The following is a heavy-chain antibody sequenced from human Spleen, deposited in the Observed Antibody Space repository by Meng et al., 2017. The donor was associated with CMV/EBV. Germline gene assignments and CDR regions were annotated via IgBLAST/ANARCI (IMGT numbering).Heavy chain of an antibody. CDR3: ARAHTELVISDGSWFDP. V-gene: IGHV4-34*04. Sequence: SDTLSLTFAVYGASFSGYYWSWIRQPPGKGLEWSGEINHSGSANHNPSLKSRATILGDTSKNQFPLKLTSVTAADTVLYYCARAHTELVISDGSWFDPWGQGTLVTVSS. CDR1: GASFSGYY. D-gene: IGHD2-2*01. CDR2: INHSGSA. J-gene: IGHJ5*02.